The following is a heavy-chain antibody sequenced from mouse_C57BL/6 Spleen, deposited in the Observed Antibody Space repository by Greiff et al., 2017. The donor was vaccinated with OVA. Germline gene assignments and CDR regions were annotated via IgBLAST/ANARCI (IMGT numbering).Heavy chain of an antibody. CDR1: GYTFTSYW. V-gene: IGHV1-50*01. CDR2: IDPSDSYT. Sequence: VQLQQPGAELVKPGASVKLSCKASGYTFTSYWMQWVKQRPGQGLEWIGEIDPSDSYTNYNQKFKGKATLTVDTSSSTAYMPLSSLTSEDSAVYYCARSGGNYDWYFDVWGTGTTVTVSS. J-gene: IGHJ1*03. D-gene: IGHD2-1*01. CDR3: ARSGGNYDWYFDV.